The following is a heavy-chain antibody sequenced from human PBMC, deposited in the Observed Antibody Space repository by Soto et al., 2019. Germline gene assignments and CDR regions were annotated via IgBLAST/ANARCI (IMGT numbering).Heavy chain of an antibody. Sequence: GASVKGSCKASGYTFTGYAMHWVRQAPGQRLEWMGWINAGQAPGQRLEWMGWINAGNGNTKYSQKFQGRVTITRDTSASIAYMELISLRSEDTAVYYCARDLYSSGWTYFDYWGQGTLVTVSS. V-gene: IGHV1-3*01. CDR3: ARDLYSSGWTYFDY. CDR1: GYTFTGYA. D-gene: IGHD6-19*01. CDR2: INAGNGNT. J-gene: IGHJ4*02.